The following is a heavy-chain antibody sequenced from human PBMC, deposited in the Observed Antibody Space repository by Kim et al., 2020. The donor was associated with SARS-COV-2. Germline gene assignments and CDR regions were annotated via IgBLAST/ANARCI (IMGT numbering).Heavy chain of an antibody. CDR3: ARDRPFVAAAGTIDY. CDR1: GYTFTTYG. J-gene: IGHJ4*02. V-gene: IGHV1-18*01. D-gene: IGHD6-13*01. Sequence: ASVKVSCKASGYTFTTYGISWVRQAPGQGLEWMGWVSGYNGNTNYGQKFQGRVTMTTDTSTKTAYMELRSWRSDDKAVDYCARDRPFVAAAGTIDYWGQG. CDR2: VSGYNGNT.